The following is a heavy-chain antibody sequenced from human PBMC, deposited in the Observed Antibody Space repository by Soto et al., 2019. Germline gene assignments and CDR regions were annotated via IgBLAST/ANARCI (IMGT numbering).Heavy chain of an antibody. CDR1: GGTFSSYA. D-gene: IGHD4-17*01. J-gene: IGHJ6*02. Sequence: ASVKVSCKASGGTFSSYAISWVRQAPGQGLEWMGGIIPIFGTANYAQKFQGRVTITADESTSTAYMELSSLRSEDTAVYYCARSRPTTVTPYYYYYGMDVWGQGTTVTVSS. CDR3: ARSRPTTVTPYYYYYGMDV. CDR2: IIPIFGTA. V-gene: IGHV1-69*13.